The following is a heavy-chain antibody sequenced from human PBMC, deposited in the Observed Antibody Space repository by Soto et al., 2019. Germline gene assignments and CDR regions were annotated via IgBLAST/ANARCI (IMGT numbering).Heavy chain of an antibody. CDR3: ARGYYDSANWFDP. D-gene: IGHD3-22*01. V-gene: IGHV1-69*13. J-gene: IGHJ5*02. CDR1: GGTFSSYA. Sequence: GASVKVSCKASGGTFSSYAISWVRQAPGQGLERMGGIIPIFGTANYAQKFQGRVTITADESTSTAYMELSSLRSEDTAVYYCARGYYDSANWFDPWGQGTLVTVSS. CDR2: IIPIFGTA.